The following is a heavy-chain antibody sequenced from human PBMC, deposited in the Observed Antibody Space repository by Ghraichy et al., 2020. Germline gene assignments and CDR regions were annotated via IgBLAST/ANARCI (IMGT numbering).Heavy chain of an antibody. V-gene: IGHV4-39*01. CDR3: ARQWKGRFIVVVPAAIGQFDY. CDR1: GGSISSSSYY. J-gene: IGHJ4*02. D-gene: IGHD2-2*01. Sequence: LNISCTVSGGSISSSSYYWGWIRQPPGKGLEWIGSIYYSGSTYYNPSLKSRVTISVDTSKNQFSLKLSSVTAADTAVYYCARQWKGRFIVVVPAAIGQFDYWGQGTLVTVSS. CDR2: IYYSGST.